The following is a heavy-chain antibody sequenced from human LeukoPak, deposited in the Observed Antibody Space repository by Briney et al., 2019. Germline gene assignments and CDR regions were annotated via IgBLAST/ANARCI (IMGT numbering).Heavy chain of an antibody. CDR3: ARGRLFYFPEAFDY. V-gene: IGHV1-3*03. D-gene: IGHD1-1*01. Sequence: ASVKGSCKASGYTFSRYAIHWGRQTPGQRLEWMGWINAGNGDTKYSQEFQGRITITRDTSASTAYIELSSLRSEDMAIYYCARGRLFYFPEAFDYWGQGPLVIVSS. CDR1: GYTFSRYA. J-gene: IGHJ4*02. CDR2: INAGNGDT.